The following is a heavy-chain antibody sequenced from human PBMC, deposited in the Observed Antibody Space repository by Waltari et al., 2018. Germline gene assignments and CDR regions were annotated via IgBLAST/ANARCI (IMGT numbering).Heavy chain of an antibody. V-gene: IGHV4-59*11. CDR1: GGSISSHY. D-gene: IGHD2-15*01. J-gene: IGHJ6*02. Sequence: QVQLQESGPGLVKPSETLSLTCTVSGGSISSHYWRWIRQPPGKGLEWIGYIYYSGSTNYNPSLKSRVTISVDTSKNQFSLKLSSVTAADTAVYYCASGVVTDNYYYYGMDVWGQGTTVTVSS. CDR3: ASGVVTDNYYYYGMDV. CDR2: IYYSGST.